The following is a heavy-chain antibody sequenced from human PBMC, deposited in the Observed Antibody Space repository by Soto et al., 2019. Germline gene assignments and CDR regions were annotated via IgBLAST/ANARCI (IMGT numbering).Heavy chain of an antibody. J-gene: IGHJ4*02. V-gene: IGHV3-30*18. CDR1: GFTFSTYG. Sequence: QVQLVESGGGVVKPGKSLRLSCAASGFTFSTYGINWVRQAPGKGLEGVALISYDGGSKYYGDSVKGRFIISRDNSHNTVSLQMNSLRADDTAVYFCAKEQLAMTVVVADYFDSWGQGTLVTVSS. D-gene: IGHD3-22*01. CDR3: AKEQLAMTVVVADYFDS. CDR2: ISYDGGSK.